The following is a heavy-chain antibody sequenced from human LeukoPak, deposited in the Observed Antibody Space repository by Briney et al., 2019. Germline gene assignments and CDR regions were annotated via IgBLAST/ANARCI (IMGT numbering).Heavy chain of an antibody. V-gene: IGHV4-4*07. CDR3: ARQGSYGEYVLVDY. Sequence: SETLSLTCTVSGGITSSYYWSWIRQPAGKGLEWIGRIYTSGSTNYNPSLKSRVTMSVDMSKNQFSLKLSSVTAADTAVYYCARQGSYGEYVLVDYWGEGTRVTVSS. CDR1: GGITSSYY. J-gene: IGHJ4*02. D-gene: IGHD4-17*01. CDR2: IYTSGST.